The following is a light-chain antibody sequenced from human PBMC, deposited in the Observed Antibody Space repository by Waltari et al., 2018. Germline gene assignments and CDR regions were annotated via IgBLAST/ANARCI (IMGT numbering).Light chain of an antibody. CDR1: PRLLLTNGFHY. V-gene: IGKV2-28*01. J-gene: IGKJ2*01. CDR2: LGT. CDR3: MQTLQSPVT. Sequence: DIVMTQSPLSLPVTPGEPASIPCRSSPRLLLTNGFHYLEWYLQRPGQSPQLLIYLGTNRASGVPDRFSGSRSGTDFTLKISSVEAEDVGVYYCMQTLQSPVTFGQGTKLEIK.